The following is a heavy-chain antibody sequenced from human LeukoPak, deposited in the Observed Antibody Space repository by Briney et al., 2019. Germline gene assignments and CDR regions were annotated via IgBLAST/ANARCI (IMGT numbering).Heavy chain of an antibody. CDR2: MNPNSGNT. D-gene: IGHD3-10*01. J-gene: IGHJ4*02. CDR3: ARGEYYGSGSYYNPDFDY. Sequence: GAPVKVSCKASGYNFTSYEINWVRQATGQGLEWMGWMNPNSGNTGYAQKFQGRVTMTRNTSISTAYMELSSLRSEDTAVYYCARGEYYGSGSYYNPDFDYWGQGTLVTVSS. V-gene: IGHV1-8*01. CDR1: GYNFTSYE.